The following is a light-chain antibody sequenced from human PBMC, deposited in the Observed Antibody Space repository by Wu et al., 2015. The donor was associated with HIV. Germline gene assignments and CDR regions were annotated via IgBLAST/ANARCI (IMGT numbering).Light chain of an antibody. Sequence: EIVLTQSPGTLSLSAGERATLSCTASQSVSSNYLVWYQQKPGRAPRLLIYATSNRATDIPDRFSGSGSGTDFTLTISRLEPEDFAVYYCQYYGSSPYSFGQGTKLGDQT. CDR3: QYYGSSPYS. V-gene: IGKV3-20*01. CDR2: ATS. CDR1: QSVSSNY. J-gene: IGKJ2*03.